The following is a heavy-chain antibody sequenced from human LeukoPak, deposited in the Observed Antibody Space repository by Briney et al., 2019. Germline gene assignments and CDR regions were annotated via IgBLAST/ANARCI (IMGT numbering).Heavy chain of an antibody. CDR3: ASYDSSGYYQYFDY. D-gene: IGHD3-22*01. Sequence: QSGGSLRLSCAASGFTFRSYAMSWVREAPGKGLGWVSGIGGSGGSTYYADSAKGRFTISRDNSKNALYLQMNSLRAEDTAVYYCASYDSSGYYQYFDYWGQGTLVTVSS. CDR1: GFTFRSYA. V-gene: IGHV3-23*01. CDR2: IGGSGGST. J-gene: IGHJ4*02.